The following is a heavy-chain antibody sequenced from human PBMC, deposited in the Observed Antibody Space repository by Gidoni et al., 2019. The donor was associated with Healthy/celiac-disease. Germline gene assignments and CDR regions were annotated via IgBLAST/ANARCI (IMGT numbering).Heavy chain of an antibody. J-gene: IGHJ4*02. Sequence: EVQLVESGGVVVQPGGSLRLSCAASGFTFDDYTVHCVRQAPGKGLEWVSLISWDGGSTYYADSVKGRFTITRDNSKNSLYLQMNSLRTEDTALYYCAKDIGGGNSRVFDYWGQGTLVTVSS. CDR1: GFTFDDYT. CDR2: ISWDGGST. CDR3: AKDIGGGNSRVFDY. D-gene: IGHD2-21*02. V-gene: IGHV3-43*01.